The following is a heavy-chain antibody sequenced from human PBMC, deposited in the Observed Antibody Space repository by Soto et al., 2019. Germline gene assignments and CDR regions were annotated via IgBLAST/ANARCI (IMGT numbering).Heavy chain of an antibody. J-gene: IGHJ6*02. V-gene: IGHV3-33*01. Sequence: GGSLRLSCAASGFTFSSYGMHWVRQAPGKGLEWVAVIWYDGSNKYYADSVKGRFTISRDNSKNTLYLQMNSLRAEDTAVYYCARDLNYYYYYGMDVWGHGTTFTVSS. CDR3: ARDLNYYYYYGMDV. CDR1: GFTFSSYG. CDR2: IWYDGSNK.